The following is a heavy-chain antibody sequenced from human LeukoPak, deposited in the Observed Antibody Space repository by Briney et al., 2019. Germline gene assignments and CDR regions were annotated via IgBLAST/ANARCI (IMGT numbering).Heavy chain of an antibody. CDR2: INHSGST. CDR1: GGSFSGYY. D-gene: IGHD3-22*01. J-gene: IGHJ4*02. V-gene: IGHV4-34*01. Sequence: SETLSLTCAVYGGSFSGYYWSWIRQPPGKGLEWIGEINHSGSTNYNPSLKSRVTISVDTSKNQFSLKLSSVTAADTAVYYCARCTDYYDSSGYPVHFDYWGQGTLVTVSS. CDR3: ARCTDYYDSSGYPVHFDY.